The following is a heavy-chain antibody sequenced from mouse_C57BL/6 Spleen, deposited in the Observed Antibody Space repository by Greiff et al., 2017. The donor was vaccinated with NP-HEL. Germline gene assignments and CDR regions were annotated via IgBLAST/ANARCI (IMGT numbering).Heavy chain of an antibody. CDR2: IRSKSSNYAT. D-gene: IGHD2-4*01. Sequence: EVMLVESGGGLVQPKGSLKLSCAASGFTFNTYAMHWVRQAPGKGLEWVARIRSKSSNYATYYADSVKDRFTISRDDSQSMLYLQMNNLKTEDTAMYYCVREEAYDYDDGYFDYWGQGTTLTVSS. V-gene: IGHV10-3*01. CDR3: VREEAYDYDDGYFDY. J-gene: IGHJ2*01. CDR1: GFTFNTYA.